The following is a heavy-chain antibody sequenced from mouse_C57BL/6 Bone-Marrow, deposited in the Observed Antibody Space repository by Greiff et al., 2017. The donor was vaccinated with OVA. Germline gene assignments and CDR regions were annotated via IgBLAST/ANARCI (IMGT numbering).Heavy chain of an antibody. V-gene: IGHV1-55*01. D-gene: IGHD1-1*01. CDR3: ARPIYYYGRGDY. J-gene: IGHJ2*01. CDR2: IYPGSGST. CDR1: GYTFTSYW. Sequence: VKLQQPGAELVKPGASVKMSCKASGYTFTSYWITWVKQRPGQGLEWIGDIYPGSGSTNYNEKFKSKATLTVDTSSSTAYMQLSSLTSEDSAVYYCARPIYYYGRGDYWGQGTTLTVSS.